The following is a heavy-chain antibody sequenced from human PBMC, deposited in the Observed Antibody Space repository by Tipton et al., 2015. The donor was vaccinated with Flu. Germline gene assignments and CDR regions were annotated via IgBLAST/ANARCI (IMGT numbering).Heavy chain of an antibody. CDR2: IYTSGSI. J-gene: IGHJ4*02. Sequence: TLSLTCTVSGGSISSYYWSWIRQPAGKGLEWIGRIYTSGSINYNPSLKSRVTMSVDTSKNQFSLKLSSLTAADTAVYYCARDGSYGDTARRFDYWGQGTLVTVSS. CDR1: GGSISSYY. CDR3: ARDGSYGDTARRFDY. D-gene: IGHD4-17*01. V-gene: IGHV4-4*07.